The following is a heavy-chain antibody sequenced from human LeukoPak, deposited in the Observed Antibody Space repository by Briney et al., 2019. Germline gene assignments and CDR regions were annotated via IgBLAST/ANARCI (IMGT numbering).Heavy chain of an antibody. D-gene: IGHD6-6*01. J-gene: IGHJ4*02. CDR3: ASFEYSSSYYFDY. CDR1: GGSISSSSYY. V-gene: IGHV4-39*07. CDR2: IYYSGST. Sequence: SETLSLTCTVSGGSISSSSYYWGWIRQPPGKGLEWIGSIYYSGSTNYNPSLKSRVTISVDTSKNQFSLKLSSVTAADTAVYYCASFEYSSSYYFDYWGQGTLVTVSS.